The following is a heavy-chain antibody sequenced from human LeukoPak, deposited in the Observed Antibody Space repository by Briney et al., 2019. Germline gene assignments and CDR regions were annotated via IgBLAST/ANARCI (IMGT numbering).Heavy chain of an antibody. V-gene: IGHV1-18*01. Sequence: SVKVSCEASGYTFTSYGISWVRQAPGQGLEWMGWISAYNGNTNYAQKLQGRVTMTTDTSTSTAYMELRSLRSDDTAVYYCARHFSSRGNWFDPWGQGTLVTVSS. CDR3: ARHFSSRGNWFDP. CDR1: GYTFTSYG. J-gene: IGHJ5*02. D-gene: IGHD3-10*01. CDR2: ISAYNGNT.